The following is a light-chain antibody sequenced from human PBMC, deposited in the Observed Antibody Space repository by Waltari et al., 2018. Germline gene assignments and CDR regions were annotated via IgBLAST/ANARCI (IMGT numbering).Light chain of an antibody. J-gene: IGLJ2*01. CDR2: DVN. V-gene: IGLV2-14*03. CDR3: SSYTSSITSI. CDR1: SSDIGSYNF. Sequence: QSALTQPASVSGSPGQSITISCTGTSSDIGSYNFVSWYQQHPGQAPKLIIYDVNSRPSGVSNRFSGSKSGNTASLTISELQAEDEADYYCSSYTSSITSIFGGGTKLTVL.